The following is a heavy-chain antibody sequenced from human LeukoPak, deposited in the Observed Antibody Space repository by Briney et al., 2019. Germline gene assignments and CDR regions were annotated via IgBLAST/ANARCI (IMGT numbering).Heavy chain of an antibody. CDR1: GGSFSDYY. Sequence: LETLSLTCAVYGGSFSDYYWNWIRQPPGKGLEWIGEINHNGSTNYNPSLKSRVTISLDKSKNQFALTLSSVTAADTAVYYCARDNGGPVDYWGQGTLVTVSS. V-gene: IGHV4-34*01. D-gene: IGHD1-1*01. CDR3: ARDNGGPVDY. J-gene: IGHJ4*02. CDR2: INHNGST.